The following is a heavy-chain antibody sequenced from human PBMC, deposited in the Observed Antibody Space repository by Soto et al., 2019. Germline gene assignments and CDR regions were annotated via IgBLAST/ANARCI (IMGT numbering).Heavy chain of an antibody. D-gene: IGHD2-2*01. V-gene: IGHV5-51*01. CDR1: GYSFTTYW. CDR2: INPGDSDT. J-gene: IGHJ5*02. Sequence: PGGSLKISCQGSGYSFTTYWIGWVRQMAGKGLEWMAIINPGDSDTRYSPSLQGRVTISADKSISTAFLQWSSLEASDTAMYYCARQNVPSSHWLDLWGPGTLVTVSS. CDR3: ARQNVPSSHWLDL.